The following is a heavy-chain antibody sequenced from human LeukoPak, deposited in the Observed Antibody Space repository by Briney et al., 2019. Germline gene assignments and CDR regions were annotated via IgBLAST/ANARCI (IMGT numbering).Heavy chain of an antibody. CDR1: GFTFSSYS. CDR2: ISSTSSYI. CDR3: AREAGGYSYATHLDY. J-gene: IGHJ4*02. D-gene: IGHD5-18*01. V-gene: IGHV3-21*01. Sequence: GGSLRLSCAASGFTFSSYSMNWVRQAPGKALEWVSSISSTSSYIFYADSLKGRFTISRDNAKNSLFLQMNSLRAEDTAVYYCAREAGGYSYATHLDYWGQGTLVTVSS.